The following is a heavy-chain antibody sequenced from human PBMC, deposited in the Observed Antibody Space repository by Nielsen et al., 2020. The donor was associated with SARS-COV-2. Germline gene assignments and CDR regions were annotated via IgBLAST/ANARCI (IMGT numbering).Heavy chain of an antibody. V-gene: IGHV1-3*01. CDR2: INAGNGNT. Sequence: ASVKVSCKASGYTFTSYAMHWVRQAPGQRLEWMGWINAGNGNTKYSQKFQGRVTITRDTSASTAYMELSSLRSEDTAVYYCARGISLELKPFDPWGQGTLVTVSS. CDR3: ARGISLELKPFDP. CDR1: GYTFTSYA. J-gene: IGHJ5*02. D-gene: IGHD1-7*01.